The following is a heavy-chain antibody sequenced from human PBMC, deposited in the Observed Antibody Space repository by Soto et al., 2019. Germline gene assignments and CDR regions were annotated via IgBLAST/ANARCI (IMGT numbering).Heavy chain of an antibody. D-gene: IGHD6-6*01. J-gene: IGHJ5*02. CDR3: ARDLPARMAARRSKGWFDP. CDR2: IIPIFGTA. Sequence: QVQLVQSGAEVKKPGSSVKVSCKASGGTFSSYDISWVRQAPGQGLEWMGGIIPIFGTANYAQKFQGRVTITADKSTSTAYMELSSLRSEDTAVYYCARDLPARMAARRSKGWFDPWGQGTLVTVSS. V-gene: IGHV1-69*06. CDR1: GGTFSSYD.